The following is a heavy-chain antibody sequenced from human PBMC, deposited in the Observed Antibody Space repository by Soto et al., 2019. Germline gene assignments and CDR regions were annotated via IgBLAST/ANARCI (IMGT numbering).Heavy chain of an antibody. CDR2: INWNSAVI. CDR1: GFTFDDYA. Sequence: PGGSLRLSCVVSGFTFDDYAMHWVRQAPGGGLEWVSGINWNSAVIGYADSVKGRFTISRDNAKNALYLQMTSLRSEDTALYYCARDPSVTAIGRADQWGPGTLVTVS. V-gene: IGHV3-9*01. J-gene: IGHJ4*02. CDR3: ARDPSVTAIGRADQ. D-gene: IGHD5-18*01.